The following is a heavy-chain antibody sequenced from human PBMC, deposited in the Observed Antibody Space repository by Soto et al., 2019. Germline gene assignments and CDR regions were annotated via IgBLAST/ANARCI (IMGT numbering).Heavy chain of an antibody. J-gene: IGHJ4*02. Sequence: NPSETLSLTCTVSGGSMNTYYWGWFRQPPGKGLEWVGYIYYSGSTTYSPSLKSRVTISVDTSKNQFSLKLNSVTAADTAVYYCARGPSGDKVDYWGQGIQVTVSS. V-gene: IGHV4-59*08. D-gene: IGHD7-27*01. CDR2: IYYSGST. CDR3: ARGPSGDKVDY. CDR1: GGSMNTYY.